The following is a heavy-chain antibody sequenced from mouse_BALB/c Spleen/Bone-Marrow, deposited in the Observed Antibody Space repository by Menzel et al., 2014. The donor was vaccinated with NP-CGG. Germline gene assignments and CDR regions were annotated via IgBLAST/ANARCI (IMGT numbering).Heavy chain of an antibody. CDR3: ARRGGFYAMDY. CDR2: ISTYYGDA. CDR1: GYTFTDYA. J-gene: IGHJ4*01. Sequence: VQLQQSGAELVRPGVSVKIPCKGSGYTFTDYAMHWVKQSHAKSLEWIGVISTYYGDASYNQKFKGKATMTVDKSSSTAYMELARLTSEDSAIYYCARRGGFYAMDYWCQGTSVTVSS. V-gene: IGHV1S137*01.